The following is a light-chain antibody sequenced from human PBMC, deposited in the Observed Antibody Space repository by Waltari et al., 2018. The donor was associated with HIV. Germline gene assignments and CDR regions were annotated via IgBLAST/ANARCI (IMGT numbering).Light chain of an antibody. CDR1: SSDVGGYNY. CDR3: QVWDTSTSVV. CDR2: DVS. Sequence: QSALTQPRSVSGSPGQSVTISCTGTSSDVGGYNYVSWYQQHPGKAPKLMIYDVSKRPSGIPERFSGSNSGNTATLTISGAQVGDEADYYCQVWDTSTSVVFGGGTKLTVL. J-gene: IGLJ2*01. V-gene: IGLV2-11*01.